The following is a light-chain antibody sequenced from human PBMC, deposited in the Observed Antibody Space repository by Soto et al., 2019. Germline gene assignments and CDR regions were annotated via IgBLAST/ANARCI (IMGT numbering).Light chain of an antibody. Sequence: DIQMTQSPSSLSASVGDRVTITCRASQNINNYLNWYQHKPGKAPKLLIYVASTLQSGVPPRFSGSESGTEFTLTISSLQSEDFAVYYCQQYNNWPPITFGQGTRLEIK. CDR2: VAS. CDR1: QNINNY. CDR3: QQYNNWPPIT. J-gene: IGKJ5*01. V-gene: IGKV1-39*01.